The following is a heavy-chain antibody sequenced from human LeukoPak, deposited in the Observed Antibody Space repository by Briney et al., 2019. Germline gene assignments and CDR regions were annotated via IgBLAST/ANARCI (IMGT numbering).Heavy chain of an antibody. Sequence: GASVKVSCKASGGTFISYAISWVRQAPGQGLEWMGGIIPIFGTANYAQKFQGRVTITADESTSTAYMELSSLRSEDTAVYYCARDRDRDGYNYDYWGQGTLVTVSS. V-gene: IGHV1-69*13. CDR3: ARDRDRDGYNYDY. CDR2: IIPIFGTA. J-gene: IGHJ4*02. CDR1: GGTFISYA. D-gene: IGHD5-24*01.